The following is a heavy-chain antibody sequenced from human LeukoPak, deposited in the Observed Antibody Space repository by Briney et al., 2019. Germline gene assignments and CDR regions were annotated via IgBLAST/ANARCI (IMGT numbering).Heavy chain of an antibody. V-gene: IGHV3-33*01. CDR2: IWYDGSDK. Sequence: GGSLRLSCAASGFTFSSNGMHWVRQAPGKGLEWVAVIWYDGSDKYYADSVKGRFTITRDNSKNTLYLQMNSLRVEDTAVYYCARDEGRFLEWFSDYWGQGTLVTVSS. CDR3: ARDEGRFLEWFSDY. D-gene: IGHD3-3*01. J-gene: IGHJ4*02. CDR1: GFTFSSNG.